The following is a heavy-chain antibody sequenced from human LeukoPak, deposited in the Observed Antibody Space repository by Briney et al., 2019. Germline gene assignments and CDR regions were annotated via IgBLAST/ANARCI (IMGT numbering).Heavy chain of an antibody. CDR2: VNLQGST. D-gene: IGHD2-15*01. Sequence: SGTLSLTCGVSGGSITNTNYWTWVRQPPGKGLEWIGEVNLQGSTNYNPSLMGRVAISVDKSENHISLQLTSVTAADTAVYYCARDRYCSGVSCYPDNSNWFDPWGQGTLVTVSS. J-gene: IGHJ5*02. CDR3: ARDRYCSGVSCYPDNSNWFDP. V-gene: IGHV4-4*02. CDR1: GGSITNTNY.